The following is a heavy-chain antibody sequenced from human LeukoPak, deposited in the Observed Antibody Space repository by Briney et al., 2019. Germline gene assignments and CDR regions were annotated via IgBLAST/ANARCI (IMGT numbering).Heavy chain of an antibody. CDR2: IYYSGST. Sequence: PSETLSLTCTVSGGSISSSSYYWGWIRQPPGKGLEWIGSIYYSGSTYYNPSLKSRFTISVDTSKNQFSLKLSSVTAADTAVYYRARREPDDYVWGSYRYPAAFDIWGQGTMVTVSS. V-gene: IGHV4-39*01. CDR1: GGSISSSSYY. D-gene: IGHD3-16*02. J-gene: IGHJ3*02. CDR3: ARREPDDYVWGSYRYPAAFDI.